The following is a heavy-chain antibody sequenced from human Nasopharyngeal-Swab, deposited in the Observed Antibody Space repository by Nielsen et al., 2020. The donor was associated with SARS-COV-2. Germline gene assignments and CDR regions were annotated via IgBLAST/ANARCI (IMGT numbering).Heavy chain of an antibody. D-gene: IGHD2-15*01. CDR3: ARDTRTGSFDI. CDR1: GFTVSSNY. V-gene: IGHV3-53*01. CDR2: IYSGGST. Sequence: GESLKISCAASGFTVSSNYMSWVRQAPGKGLEWVSVIYSGGSTYYADSVKGRFTISRDNSKNTLYLQMNSLRAEDTAVYYCARDTRTGSFDIWGQGTMVTVSS. J-gene: IGHJ3*02.